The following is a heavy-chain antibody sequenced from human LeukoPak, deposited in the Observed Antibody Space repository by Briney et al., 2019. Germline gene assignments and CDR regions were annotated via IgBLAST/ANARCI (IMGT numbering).Heavy chain of an antibody. CDR3: ARGEAVGGHNFDY. D-gene: IGHD6-19*01. J-gene: IGHJ4*02. CDR1: GFTVSNNY. V-gene: IGHV3-7*04. Sequence: PGGSLRLSCAASGFTVSNNYMSWVRQAPGKGLEWVANIKQDGSEKYYVDSVKGRFTISRDNAKNSLYLQMNSLRAEDTAVYYCARGEAVGGHNFDYWGQGTLVTVSS. CDR2: IKQDGSEK.